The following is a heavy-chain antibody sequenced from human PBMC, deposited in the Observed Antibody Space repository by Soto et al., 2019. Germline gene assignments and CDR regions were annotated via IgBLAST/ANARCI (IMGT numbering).Heavy chain of an antibody. V-gene: IGHV1-69*13. D-gene: IGHD1-1*01. Sequence: GASVKVSCKASGGTFSSYAISWVRQASGQGLEWMGGIIPIFGTPNYAQKFQGRVTITADESTSTAYMELSSLRSEDTAVYYCARVSSTGWYFDLWGRGTLVTSPQ. J-gene: IGHJ2*01. CDR1: GGTFSSYA. CDR3: ARVSSTGWYFDL. CDR2: IIPIFGTP.